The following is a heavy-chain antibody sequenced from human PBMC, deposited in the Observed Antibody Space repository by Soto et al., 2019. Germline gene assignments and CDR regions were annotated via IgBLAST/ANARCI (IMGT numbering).Heavy chain of an antibody. D-gene: IGHD6-6*01. J-gene: IGHJ4*02. V-gene: IGHV1-46*03. CDR3: ASASSSWAPFDY. CDR2: INPSGGST. Sequence: GASVKVSCKASGYTFTSYYMHWVRQAPGQGLEWMVIINPSGGSTSYAQKFQGRVTMTRDTSTSTVYMELSSLRSEDTAVYYCASASSSWAPFDYWGQGTLVTVSS. CDR1: GYTFTSYY.